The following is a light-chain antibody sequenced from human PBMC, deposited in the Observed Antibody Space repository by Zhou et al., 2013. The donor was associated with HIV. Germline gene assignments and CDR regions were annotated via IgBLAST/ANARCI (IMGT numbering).Light chain of an antibody. CDR1: QDIKTF. Sequence: IQMTQSPSSLSASVGDRLTITCQASQDIKTFLNWYHKRPGQAPKVVIYDASNLESGVPSRFSGRGSGTHFSLNISGLQPDDFATYYCQQYNSYSGTFGQGTKVEIK. J-gene: IGKJ1*01. CDR2: DAS. V-gene: IGKV1-33*01. CDR3: QQYNSYSGT.